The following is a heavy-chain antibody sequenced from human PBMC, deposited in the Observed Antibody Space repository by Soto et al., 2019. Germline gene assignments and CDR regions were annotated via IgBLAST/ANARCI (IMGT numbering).Heavy chain of an antibody. CDR2: ISSNDGST. CDR1: GFTFRTYA. CDR3: AKEGYYDSSGYWLGSYYYYCGMDV. Sequence: PGGSVRLSCAASGFTFRTYAMSWVRQAPGKGLQWVSAISSNDGSTYYADSVKGRFTISRDNSKNTLYLQMNSLRAEDTAVYYCAKEGYYDSSGYWLGSYYYYCGMDVWGQGTTVTVSS. V-gene: IGHV3-23*01. D-gene: IGHD3-22*01. J-gene: IGHJ6*02.